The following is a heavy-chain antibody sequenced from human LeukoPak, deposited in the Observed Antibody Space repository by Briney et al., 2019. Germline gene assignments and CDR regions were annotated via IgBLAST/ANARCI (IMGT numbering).Heavy chain of an antibody. CDR2: IYSGGST. CDR1: GFTVSSNY. CDR3: ARDVLPYRSGGSCTIDY. J-gene: IGHJ4*02. Sequence: GGSLRLSCAASGFTVSSNYMSWVRQAPGKGLEWVSVIYSGGSTYYADSVKGRFTISRDNSKNTLYLQMNSLRAEDTAVYYCARDVLPYRSGGSCTIDYWGQGTLVTVSS. D-gene: IGHD2-15*01. V-gene: IGHV3-66*01.